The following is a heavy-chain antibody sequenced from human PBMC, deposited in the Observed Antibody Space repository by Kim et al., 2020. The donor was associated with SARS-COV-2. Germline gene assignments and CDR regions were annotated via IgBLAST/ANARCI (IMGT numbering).Heavy chain of an antibody. J-gene: IGHJ3*02. Sequence: SETLSLTCTVSGASINSYYWSWIRQPPGKGLEWIGYISYSGSTNYNPSLKSRVTMSVDTSKNQFSLKLTSVTAADTAVYYCARLNLDAFNIWGQGAMVTV. V-gene: IGHV4-59*13. CDR3: ARLNLDAFNI. CDR2: ISYSGST. CDR1: GASINSYY.